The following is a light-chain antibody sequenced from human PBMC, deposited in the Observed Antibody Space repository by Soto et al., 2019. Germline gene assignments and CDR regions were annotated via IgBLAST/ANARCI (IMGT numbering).Light chain of an antibody. Sequence: EIVVTQSPATLSLSPGERATLSCRASQSVSSYLAWYQQKPGQAPRLLIYDASNRATGIPARFSASGSGTDFTLTLSSLEPEDFAVYYCQQRNNWPPWTFGQGTKVEIK. V-gene: IGKV3-11*01. CDR1: QSVSSY. CDR2: DAS. CDR3: QQRNNWPPWT. J-gene: IGKJ1*01.